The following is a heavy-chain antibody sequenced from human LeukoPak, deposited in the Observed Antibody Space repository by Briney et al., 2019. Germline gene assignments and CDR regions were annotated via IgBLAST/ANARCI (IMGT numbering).Heavy chain of an antibody. J-gene: IGHJ4*02. CDR2: VYYTGST. Sequence: PSETLSLTCTVSGDFLTAYYWSWIRQPPGKGLEWIGYVYYTGSTEYNPSLRSRVTISLEMSKHQFSLNLTSVTAADTAVYYCARAVGSSGSFPFHFWGQGTLVTVSS. CDR1: GDFLTAYY. D-gene: IGHD1-26*01. CDR3: ARAVGSSGSFPFHF. V-gene: IGHV4-59*01.